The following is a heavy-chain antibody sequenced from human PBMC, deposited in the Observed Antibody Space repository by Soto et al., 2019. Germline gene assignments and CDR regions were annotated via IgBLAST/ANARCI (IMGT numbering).Heavy chain of an antibody. CDR1: GGSISSYY. V-gene: IGHV4-59*01. D-gene: IGHD1-26*01. J-gene: IGHJ4*02. CDR2: IYYSGST. CDR3: ARAKEGAESPGDFDY. Sequence: QVQLQESGPGLVKPSETLSLTCTVSGGSISSYYWSWIRQPPGKGLEWIGYIYYSGSTNYNPSLKRRVTISVDPSKNQFSLKLSSVTAADTAVYYCARAKEGAESPGDFDYWGQGPLVTVSS.